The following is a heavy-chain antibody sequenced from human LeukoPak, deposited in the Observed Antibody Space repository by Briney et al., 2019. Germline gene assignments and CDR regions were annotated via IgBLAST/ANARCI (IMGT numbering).Heavy chain of an antibody. D-gene: IGHD3-22*01. CDR2: IIPIFGTA. CDR3: ARGAYYYARSGAYFY. J-gene: IGHJ4*02. V-gene: IGHV1-69*05. Sequence: ASVKVSCKASGGTFSSYAISWVRQAPGQGLEWMGGIIPIFGTANYAQKFQGRVTITTDESTSTAYMELSSLRSEDTAVYYCARGAYYYARSGAYFYWGQGTLVTVSS. CDR1: GGTFSSYA.